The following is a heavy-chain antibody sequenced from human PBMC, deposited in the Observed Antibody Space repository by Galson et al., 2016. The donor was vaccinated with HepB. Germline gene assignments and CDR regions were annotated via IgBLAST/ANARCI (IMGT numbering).Heavy chain of an antibody. CDR2: ITTWDIT. D-gene: IGHD2-21*02. CDR1: GFTATDYN. Sequence: SLRLSCAASGFTATDYNMNWLRQVPGRGLKWISTITTWDITHYADSVKGRFTMSRDRDGNSVVLQMTGLRVDDTAVYYCAGCVTFSQCSWFRPWGQGTLGSVSS. CDR3: AGCVTFSQCSWFRP. J-gene: IGHJ5*02. V-gene: IGHV3-69-1*01.